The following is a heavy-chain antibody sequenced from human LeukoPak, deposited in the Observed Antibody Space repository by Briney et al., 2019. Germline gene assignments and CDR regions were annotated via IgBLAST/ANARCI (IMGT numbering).Heavy chain of an antibody. CDR3: ATNAGSYGSGSYYNDNWFDP. Sequence: ASVKVSCKVSGYTFTDYYMHWVQRAPGKGLEWMGLVDPEDGETIYAEKFQGRVTVTADTSTDTAYMELSSLRSEDTAVYYCATNAGSYGSGSYYNDNWFDPWGQGTLVTVSS. J-gene: IGHJ5*02. D-gene: IGHD3-10*01. V-gene: IGHV1-69-2*01. CDR1: GYTFTDYY. CDR2: VDPEDGET.